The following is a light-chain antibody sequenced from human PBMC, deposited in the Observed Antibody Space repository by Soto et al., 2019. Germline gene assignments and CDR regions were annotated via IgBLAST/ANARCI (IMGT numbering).Light chain of an antibody. Sequence: QSALTQPPSASGSPGQSVTISCTGTSSDVGGYDYVSWFQQHPGKAPKLMIYGVNKRPSGVPDRFSASKSGNTASLTVSGLQTEDEADYYCSSYAGSNNYVFGTGTKLTVL. CDR3: SSYAGSNNYV. V-gene: IGLV2-8*01. CDR2: GVN. CDR1: SSDVGGYDY. J-gene: IGLJ1*01.